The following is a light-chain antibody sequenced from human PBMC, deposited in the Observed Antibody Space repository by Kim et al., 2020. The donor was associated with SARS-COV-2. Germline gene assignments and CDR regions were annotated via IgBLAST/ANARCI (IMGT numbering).Light chain of an antibody. J-gene: IGKJ1*01. Sequence: ASVEDRFTITCLASQSISSWLAWYQQKPGKAPKLLIYKASSLESGVPSRFSGSGSGTEFTLTISSLQPDDFSTYYCQQYNSYSQTFGQGTKVDIK. CDR2: KAS. V-gene: IGKV1-5*03. CDR3: QQYNSYSQT. CDR1: QSISSW.